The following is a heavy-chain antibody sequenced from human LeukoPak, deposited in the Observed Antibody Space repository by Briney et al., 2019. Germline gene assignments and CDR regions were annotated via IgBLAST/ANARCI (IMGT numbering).Heavy chain of an antibody. CDR1: GFTFSSYA. CDR2: ISGSGGST. V-gene: IGHV3-23*01. D-gene: IGHD2-15*01. CDR3: AKDPRYCSGGSCYPNNWFDP. Sequence: GGSLRLSCAASGFTFSSYAMSWVRQAPGEGLEWVSAISGSGGSTYYADSVKGRFTISRDNSKNTLYLQMNSLRAEDTAVYYCAKDPRYCSGGSCYPNNWFDPWGQGTLVTVSS. J-gene: IGHJ5*02.